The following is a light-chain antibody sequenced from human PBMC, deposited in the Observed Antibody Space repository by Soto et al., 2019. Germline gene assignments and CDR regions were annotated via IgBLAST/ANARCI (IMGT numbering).Light chain of an antibody. J-gene: IGKJ4*01. CDR2: AAS. CDR1: QGISGY. CDR3: QQYYRYPLT. Sequence: AIRMTQSPSSFSASTGDRVTITCRASQGISGYLAWYQQKPGKAPKLLIYAASTLQSGVPSRFSGSGSGTDFTLTISCLQSEDFATYYCQQYYRYPLTFGGGTKVEIK. V-gene: IGKV1-8*01.